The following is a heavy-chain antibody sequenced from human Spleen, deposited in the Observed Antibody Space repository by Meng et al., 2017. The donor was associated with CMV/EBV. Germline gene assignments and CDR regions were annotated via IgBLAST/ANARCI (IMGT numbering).Heavy chain of an antibody. D-gene: IGHD3-3*01. J-gene: IGHJ3*02. CDR1: GLSLSTSGVG. CDR2: IYWNDDK. CDR3: GHIILRGGFDI. Sequence: CTFSGLSLSTSGVGVGWIRQPPGKALEWLALIYWNDDKGYSPSLKSRLTITKDTSKNQVLLTMTNMDPVETATYYCGHIILRGGFDIWGQGTMVTVSS. V-gene: IGHV2-5*01.